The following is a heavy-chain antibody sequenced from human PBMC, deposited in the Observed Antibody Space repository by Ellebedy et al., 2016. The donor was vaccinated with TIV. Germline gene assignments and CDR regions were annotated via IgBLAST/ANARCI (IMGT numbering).Heavy chain of an antibody. Sequence: GESLKISCKGSGYSFTNYWIGWVRQMPGKGLEWMGIIYPGDSDTRYSPSSQGQVTISADKSIRTAYLQWSSLKASDTAMYYCARHGYSGYDVDAFDIWGQGTMVTVSS. V-gene: IGHV5-51*01. D-gene: IGHD5-12*01. CDR2: IYPGDSDT. CDR1: GYSFTNYW. J-gene: IGHJ3*02. CDR3: ARHGYSGYDVDAFDI.